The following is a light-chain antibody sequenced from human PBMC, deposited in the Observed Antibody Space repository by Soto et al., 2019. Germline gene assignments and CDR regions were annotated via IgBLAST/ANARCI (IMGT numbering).Light chain of an antibody. CDR2: AAS. CDR3: QHYYSYPYT. J-gene: IGKJ2*01. Sequence: AIRMTQSPSSLSASIGHRVTITCRASHVVSNYLAWYPQKPGKAPKALIYAASFLQSGVPSRFSGSGSGTDFSLTISFLQSEDFATYYCQHYYSYPYTFGQGTTLQMK. V-gene: IGKV1-8*01. CDR1: HVVSNY.